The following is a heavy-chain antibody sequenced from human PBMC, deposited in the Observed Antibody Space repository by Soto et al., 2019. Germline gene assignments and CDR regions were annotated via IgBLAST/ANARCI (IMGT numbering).Heavy chain of an antibody. CDR1: GGSFSGYY. CDR3: ARRREGYDFWSGYGNWFDP. Sequence: SETLSLTCAVYGGSFSGYYWSWIRQPPGKGLEWIGEINHSGSTNYNPSLKSRVTISVDTSKNQFSLKLSSVTAADTAVYYCARRREGYDFWSGYGNWFDPWGQGTLVTVSS. D-gene: IGHD3-3*01. V-gene: IGHV4-34*01. CDR2: INHSGST. J-gene: IGHJ5*02.